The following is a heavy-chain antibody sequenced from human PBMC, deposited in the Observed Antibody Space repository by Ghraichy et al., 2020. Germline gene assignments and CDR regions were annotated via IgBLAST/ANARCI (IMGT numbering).Heavy chain of an antibody. CDR3: ARENIYYGSGSYSFDY. Sequence: SETLSLTCTVSGGSISSGGYYWSWIRQHPGKGLEWIGYIYYSGSTYYNPSLKSRVTISVDTSKNQFSLKLSSVTAADTAVYYCARENIYYGSGSYSFDYWGQGTLVTVSS. CDR1: GGSISSGGYY. J-gene: IGHJ4*02. V-gene: IGHV4-31*03. D-gene: IGHD3-10*01. CDR2: IYYSGST.